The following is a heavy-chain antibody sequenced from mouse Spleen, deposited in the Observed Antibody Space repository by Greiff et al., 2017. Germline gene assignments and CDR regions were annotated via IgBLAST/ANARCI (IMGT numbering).Heavy chain of an antibody. CDR3: ARTVVATSDY. Sequence: VQLQQSGAELARPGASVKMSCKASGYTFTSYTMHWVKQRPGQGLEWIGYINPSSGYTKYNQKFKDKATLTADKSSSTAYMQLSSLTSEDSAVYYCARTVVATSDYWGQGTTLTVSS. J-gene: IGHJ2*01. V-gene: IGHV1-4*01. CDR1: GYTFTSYT. D-gene: IGHD1-1*01. CDR2: INPSSGYT.